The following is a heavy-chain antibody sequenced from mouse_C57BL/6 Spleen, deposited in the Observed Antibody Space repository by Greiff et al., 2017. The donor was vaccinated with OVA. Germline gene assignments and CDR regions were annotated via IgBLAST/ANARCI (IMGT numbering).Heavy chain of an antibody. V-gene: IGHV1-52*01. D-gene: IGHD2-4*01. Sequence: VQLQQPGAELVRPGSSVKLSCKASGYTFTSYWMHWVKQRPIQGLEWIGNIDPSDSETHYNQKFKDKATLTVDKSSSTAYMQLSSLTSGDSAVYYCARAGDYDWFAYWGQGTLVTVSA. J-gene: IGHJ3*01. CDR3: ARAGDYDWFAY. CDR2: IDPSDSET. CDR1: GYTFTSYW.